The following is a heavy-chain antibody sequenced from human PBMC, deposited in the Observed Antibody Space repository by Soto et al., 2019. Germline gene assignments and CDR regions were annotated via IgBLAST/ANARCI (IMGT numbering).Heavy chain of an antibody. D-gene: IGHD2-2*01. CDR2: ISSSGSTI. J-gene: IGHJ3*02. CDR3: ARLIVVVPADIPDAFDI. V-gene: IGHV3-11*01. Sequence: GGSLRLSCAASGFTFSDYYMSWIRQAPGKGLEWVSYISSSGSTIYYADSVKGRFTISRDNAKNSLYLQMNSLRAEDTAVYYCARLIVVVPADIPDAFDIWGQGTMVTVSS. CDR1: GFTFSDYY.